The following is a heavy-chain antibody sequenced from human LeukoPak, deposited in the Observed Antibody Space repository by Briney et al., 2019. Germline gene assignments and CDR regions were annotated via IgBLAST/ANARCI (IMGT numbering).Heavy chain of an antibody. CDR3: ARAVGSGSFQTYYYYMDV. Sequence: SGTLSLTCAVSGGSISSSYYWSWIRQPAGKGLEWIGCIYTSGSTNYNPSLKSRVTMSVDTSKNQFSLKLSSVTAADTAVYYCARAVGSGSFQTYYYYMDVWGKGTTVTISS. CDR2: IYTSGST. V-gene: IGHV4-4*07. CDR1: GGSISSSYY. J-gene: IGHJ6*03. D-gene: IGHD3-10*01.